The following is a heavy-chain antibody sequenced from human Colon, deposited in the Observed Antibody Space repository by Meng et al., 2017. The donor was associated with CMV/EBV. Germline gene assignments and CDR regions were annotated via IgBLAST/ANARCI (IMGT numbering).Heavy chain of an antibody. J-gene: IGHJ4*02. CDR1: GLTFNDYA. D-gene: IGHD6-19*01. Sequence: SGLTFNDYAMSWVRQAPGKGVEWVSGISSNGGNTDYVDSVRGRFTISRDDSKNTLYLHMKSLRPEDTAIYYCAIRLGTGIAVAGSLGYWGQGTLAPSPQ. CDR3: AIRLGTGIAVAGSLGY. CDR2: ISSNGGNT. V-gene: IGHV3-23*01.